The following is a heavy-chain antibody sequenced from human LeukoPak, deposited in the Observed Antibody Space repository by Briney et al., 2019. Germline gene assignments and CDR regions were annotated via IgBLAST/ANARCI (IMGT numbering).Heavy chain of an antibody. D-gene: IGHD3-3*01. CDR2: IYYSGST. CDR3: ARLVVEKGSGYYDFWSGYYCFDY. V-gene: IGHV4-39*07. J-gene: IGHJ4*02. Sequence: SETLSLTCTVSGGSISSSSYYWGWIRQPPGKGLEWIGSIYYSGSTYYNPSLKSRVTISVDTSKNQFSLKLSSVTAADTAVYYCARLVVEKGSGYYDFWSGYYCFDYWGQGTLVTVSS. CDR1: GGSISSSSYY.